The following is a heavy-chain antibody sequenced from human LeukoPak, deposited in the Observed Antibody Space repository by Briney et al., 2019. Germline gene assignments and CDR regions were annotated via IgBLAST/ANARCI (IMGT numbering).Heavy chain of an antibody. D-gene: IGHD2-8*01. CDR1: GFSFSNHE. V-gene: IGHV3-48*03. CDR3: ARDQGKENMVWGPFNI. Sequence: GGSLRLSCAASGFSFSNHEMNWVRQAPGKGLEWVSYVGVRGITMYYADSVRGRFTISRDDAKSSLYLQMNSLRAEDTAIYYCARDQGKENMVWGPFNIWGQGKTVTVSS. J-gene: IGHJ3*02. CDR2: VGVRGITM.